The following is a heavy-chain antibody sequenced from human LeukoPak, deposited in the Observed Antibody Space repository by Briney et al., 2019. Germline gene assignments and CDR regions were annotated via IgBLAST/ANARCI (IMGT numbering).Heavy chain of an antibody. J-gene: IGHJ4*02. D-gene: IGHD6-13*01. CDR2: ISSSSSYI. V-gene: IGHV3-21*01. CDR3: ARGTGQQYSSSWYYFDY. CDR1: GFTFSSYS. Sequence: GGSLRLSCAASGFTFSSYSMNWVRQAPGKGLEWVSSISSSSSYIYYADSVKGRFTISRDNAKNSLYLQMNSLRAEDTAVYYCARGTGQQYSSSWYYFDYWGQGTLVTVSS.